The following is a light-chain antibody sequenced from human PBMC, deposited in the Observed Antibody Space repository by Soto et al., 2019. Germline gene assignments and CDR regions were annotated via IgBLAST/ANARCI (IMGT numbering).Light chain of an antibody. Sequence: DIQMTQSPSSLSASVGDRVTITCRSSQSISGYLAWYQQKPGKAPKLLIYDASSLQSGVPSRFSGSVSGTEFTLTISSLQPDDFATYYCHQYGSYFPTFGQGTKVDIK. CDR3: HQYGSYFPT. J-gene: IGKJ1*01. CDR1: QSISGY. V-gene: IGKV1-5*01. CDR2: DAS.